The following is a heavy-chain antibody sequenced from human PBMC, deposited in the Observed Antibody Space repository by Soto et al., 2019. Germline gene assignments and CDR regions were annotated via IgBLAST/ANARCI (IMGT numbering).Heavy chain of an antibody. V-gene: IGHV4-30-4*01. CDR1: GCSSSSGDYD. J-gene: IGHJ4*02. CDR2: IYNIGST. Sequence: VQLQAAGPGLVKTSQTLSLTCTGSGCSSSSGDYDWSWIRQPPGKGLEWIGYIYNIGSTYSHPSLRSRATISVATSKDQFPLNLCSVTSADTAVYYCSRGYYYDSSGYSNQLDYWGQGTLVTVSS. CDR3: SRGYYYDSSGYSNQLDY. D-gene: IGHD3-22*01.